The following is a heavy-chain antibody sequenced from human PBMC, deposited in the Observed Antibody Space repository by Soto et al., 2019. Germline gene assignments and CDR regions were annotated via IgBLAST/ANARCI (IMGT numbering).Heavy chain of an antibody. CDR2: ISYDGSNK. CDR1: GFTFSSYG. Sequence: QVQLVESGGGVVQPGRSLRLSCAASGFTFSSYGMHWVRQAPGKGLEWVAVISYDGSNKYYADSVKGRFTISRDNSKNTRYLQMNSLRAEDTAVYYCAKGYSSGWYVDYWGQGTLVTVSS. J-gene: IGHJ4*02. V-gene: IGHV3-30*18. D-gene: IGHD6-19*01. CDR3: AKGYSSGWYVDY.